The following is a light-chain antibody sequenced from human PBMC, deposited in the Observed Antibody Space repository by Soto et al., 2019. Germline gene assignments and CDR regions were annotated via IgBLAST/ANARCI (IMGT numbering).Light chain of an antibody. CDR3: QQYDSSPRT. J-gene: IGKJ1*01. Sequence: EVVLTKSPATLSLYPVERATLSCRASENVRTFVDWYQQKPGQAPRLLIYGASSRATGIPDRFSGSGSGTDFTLTINRLEPEDFAVYYCQQYDSSPRTFGQGTKVDIK. CDR2: GAS. V-gene: IGKV3-20*01. CDR1: ENVRTF.